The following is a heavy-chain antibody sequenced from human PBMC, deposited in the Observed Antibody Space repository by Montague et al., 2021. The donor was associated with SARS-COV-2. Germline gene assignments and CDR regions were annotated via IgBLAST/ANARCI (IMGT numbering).Heavy chain of an antibody. D-gene: IGHD4-17*01. CDR3: ARHRNYGDHSLDNWFHP. CDR2: IYNSGTT. CDR1: GDSTSCPNCY. J-gene: IGHJ5*02. V-gene: IGHV4-39*01. Sequence: SETLSLTCTVSGDSTSCPNCYWGWIPQAPGKGLDWIGTIYNSGTTYYNPTLKSRLTISIDTSKNQFSLRLTSVTAADTAVYYCARHRNYGDHSLDNWFHPWGQGTLVTVSS.